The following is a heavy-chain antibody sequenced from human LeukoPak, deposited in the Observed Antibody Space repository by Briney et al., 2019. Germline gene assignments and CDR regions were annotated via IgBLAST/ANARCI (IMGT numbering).Heavy chain of an antibody. CDR2: IYPGDSDT. V-gene: IGHV5-51*01. Sequence: LGESLKISCRDSGNSFSTYWITWVRQMPGKGLEWMGIIYPGDSDTRYSPSFQGQATISADKSISTAYLQWSSLKASDTAMYYCARLRNALAAPLLGWFDPWGQGTLVTVSS. CDR3: ARLRNALAAPLLGWFDP. J-gene: IGHJ5*02. CDR1: GNSFSTYW. D-gene: IGHD2-15*01.